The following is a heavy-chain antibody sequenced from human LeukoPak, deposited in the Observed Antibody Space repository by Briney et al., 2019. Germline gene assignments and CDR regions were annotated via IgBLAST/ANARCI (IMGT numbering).Heavy chain of an antibody. D-gene: IGHD6-19*01. Sequence: GASVKVSCKASGYTFTGYYMHWVRQAPGQGLEWMGWIDPNSGGTNYAQKFQGRVTMTRNTSISTAYMELSSLRSEDTAVYYCARANSSGWYPLDAFDIWGQGTMVTVSS. V-gene: IGHV1-2*02. J-gene: IGHJ3*02. CDR3: ARANSSGWYPLDAFDI. CDR1: GYTFTGYY. CDR2: IDPNSGGT.